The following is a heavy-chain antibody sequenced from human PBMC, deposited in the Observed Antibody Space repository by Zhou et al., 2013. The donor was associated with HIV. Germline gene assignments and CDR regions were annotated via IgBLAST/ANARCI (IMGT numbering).Heavy chain of an antibody. V-gene: IGHV1-8*03. Sequence: QVQLVQSGGEVKNPGASVRVSCKASGYTFTNYDINWVRQATGQGLEWMGWMNPRSGNTGYAQKFQGRVTFTRNTSINTAYMELSSLRSEDTAVYYCARHRRYGGNSYSFDIWGQGTMVTVSS. CDR3: ARHRRYGGNSYSFDI. D-gene: IGHD2-21*02. CDR1: GYTFTNYD. J-gene: IGHJ3*02. CDR2: MNPRSGNT.